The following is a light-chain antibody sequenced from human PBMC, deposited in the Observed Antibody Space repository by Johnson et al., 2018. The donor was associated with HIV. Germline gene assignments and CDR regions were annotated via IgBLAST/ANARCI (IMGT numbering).Light chain of an antibody. CDR1: SSNIGKNY. CDR3: GTWDSSLSAYV. Sequence: SVLTQSPSVSAAPGQKVTISCSGSSSNIGKNYVSWYQQLPGTAPKLLIFDNHKRPSGIPDRFSGSKSGTSATLGITGLQTGDEADYYCGTWDSSLSAYVFGTGTKVTVL. J-gene: IGLJ1*01. V-gene: IGLV1-51*01. CDR2: DNH.